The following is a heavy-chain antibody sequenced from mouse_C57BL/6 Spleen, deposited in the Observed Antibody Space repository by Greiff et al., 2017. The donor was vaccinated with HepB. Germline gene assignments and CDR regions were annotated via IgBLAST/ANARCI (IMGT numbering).Heavy chain of an antibody. CDR2: ISYDGSN. CDR1: GYSITSGYY. J-gene: IGHJ2*01. V-gene: IGHV3-6*01. Sequence: EVKLVESGPGLVKPSQSLSLTCSVTGYSITSGYYWNWIRQFPGNKLEWMGYISYDGSNNYNPSLKNRISITRDTSKNQFFLKLNSVTTEDTATCYCARDGGYYGYFDYWGQGTTLTVSS. D-gene: IGHD2-3*01. CDR3: ARDGGYYGYFDY.